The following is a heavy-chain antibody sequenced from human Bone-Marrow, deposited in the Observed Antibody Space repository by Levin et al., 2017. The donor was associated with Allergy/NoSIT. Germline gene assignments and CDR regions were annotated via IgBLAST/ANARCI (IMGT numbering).Heavy chain of an antibody. V-gene: IGHV3-21*01. J-gene: IGHJ6*02. Sequence: GGSLRLSCAASGFTFSSYSMNWVRQAPGKGLEWVSSISSSSSYIYYADSVKGRFTISRDNAKNSLYLQMNSLRAEDTAVYYCARGGPARLNGMDVWGQGTTVTVSS. CDR2: ISSSSSYI. CDR3: ARGGPARLNGMDV. D-gene: IGHD2-8*01. CDR1: GFTFSSYS.